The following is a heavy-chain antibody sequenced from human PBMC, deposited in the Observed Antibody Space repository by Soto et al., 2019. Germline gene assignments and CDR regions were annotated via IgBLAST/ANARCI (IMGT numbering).Heavy chain of an antibody. Sequence: EVQLLESGGGLVQPGGSLRLSCAASGFTFSSYAMSWVRQAPGKGLEWVSGISGSGGSTYYGDSVKGRFTISRDNSKNTMDLQMSSLRAADTAIYYCAKVEVATILAPIDYWGQGTLVTVSS. V-gene: IGHV3-23*01. J-gene: IGHJ4*02. D-gene: IGHD5-12*01. CDR3: AKVEVATILAPIDY. CDR2: ISGSGGST. CDR1: GFTFSSYA.